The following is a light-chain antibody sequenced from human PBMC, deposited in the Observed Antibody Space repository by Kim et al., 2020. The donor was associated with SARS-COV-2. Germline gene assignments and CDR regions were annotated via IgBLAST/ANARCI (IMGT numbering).Light chain of an antibody. Sequence: VTIRGTVTSSYVGSEHRVSGYQQPPGTAPKLMIYEVSKRPSGVPDRFSGSKSGNTASLTISGLQAEDEADYYCSSYTSSSTVVFGGGTQLTVL. V-gene: IGLV2-18*02. CDR1: SSYVGSEHR. CDR3: SSYTSSSTVV. J-gene: IGLJ2*01. CDR2: EVS.